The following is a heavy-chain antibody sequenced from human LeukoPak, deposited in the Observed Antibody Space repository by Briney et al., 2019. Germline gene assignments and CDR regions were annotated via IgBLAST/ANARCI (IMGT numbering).Heavy chain of an antibody. D-gene: IGHD3-10*01. Sequence: SVKVSCKASGYTFTSYYMRWVRQAPGQGLEWMGGIIPIFGTANYAQKFQGRVTITADESTSTAYMELSSLRSEDTAVYYCARESVRGSGSDDAFDIWGQGTMVTVSS. CDR1: GYTFTSYY. CDR3: ARESVRGSGSDDAFDI. CDR2: IIPIFGTA. V-gene: IGHV1-69*13. J-gene: IGHJ3*02.